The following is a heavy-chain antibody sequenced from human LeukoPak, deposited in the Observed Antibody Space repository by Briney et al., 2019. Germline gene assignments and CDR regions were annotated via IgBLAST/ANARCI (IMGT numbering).Heavy chain of an antibody. D-gene: IGHD5-12*01. CDR1: GFTFSSYA. V-gene: IGHV1-69*06. J-gene: IGHJ5*02. Sequence: GGSLRLSCAASGFTFSSYAISWVRQAPGQGLEWMGGIIPIFGTANYAQKFQGRVTITADKSTSTAYMELSSLRSEDTAVYYCARDLEGYSGYLVGFDPWGQGTLVTVSS. CDR2: IIPIFGTA. CDR3: ARDLEGYSGYLVGFDP.